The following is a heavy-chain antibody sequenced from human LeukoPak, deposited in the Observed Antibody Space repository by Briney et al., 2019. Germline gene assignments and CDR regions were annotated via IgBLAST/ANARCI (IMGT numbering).Heavy chain of an antibody. D-gene: IGHD1-26*01. CDR3: ARLPGIEYYYYYMDV. V-gene: IGHV4-59*08. J-gene: IGHJ6*03. CDR1: GGSISSYY. Sequence: SETLSLTCTVSGGSISSYYWSWIRQPPGKGLEWIGYIYYSGSTNYNPSLKSRVTISVDTSKNQFSLKLSSVTAADTAVYYCARLPGIEYYYYYMDVWGKGTTVTVSS. CDR2: IYYSGST.